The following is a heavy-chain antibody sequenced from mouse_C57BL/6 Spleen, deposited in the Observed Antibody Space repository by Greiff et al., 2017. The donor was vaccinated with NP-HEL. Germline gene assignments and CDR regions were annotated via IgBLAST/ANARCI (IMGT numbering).Heavy chain of an antibody. CDR3: ARRYAYYAMDY. CDR1: GYSITSGYY. V-gene: IGHV3-6*01. Sequence: EVQLQESGPGLVKPSQSLSLTCSVTGYSITSGYYWNWIRQFPGNKLEWMGYISYDGSNNYNPSLKNRISITRDTSKNQFFLKLNSVTTEDTATYYCARRYAYYAMDYWGQGTSVTVSS. D-gene: IGHD6-5*01. J-gene: IGHJ4*01. CDR2: ISYDGSN.